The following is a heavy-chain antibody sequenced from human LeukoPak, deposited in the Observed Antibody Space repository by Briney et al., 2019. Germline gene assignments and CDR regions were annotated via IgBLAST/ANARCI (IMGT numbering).Heavy chain of an antibody. CDR3: AKERTNFDY. V-gene: IGHV3-23*01. D-gene: IGHD2-8*01. J-gene: IGHJ4*02. Sequence: PGGSLRLSCAVSEFTFTSYWMSWDRQSPGKGLEWVSAISGSGATTYYADSVKGRFTISRDNSKNTLYLQMNSLRAEDTAVYYCAKERTNFDYWGQGTLVTVSS. CDR1: EFTFTSYW. CDR2: ISGSGATT.